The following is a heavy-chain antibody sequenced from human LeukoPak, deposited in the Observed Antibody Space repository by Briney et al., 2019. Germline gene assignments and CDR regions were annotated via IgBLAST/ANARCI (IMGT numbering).Heavy chain of an antibody. J-gene: IGHJ2*01. D-gene: IGHD3-22*01. V-gene: IGHV4-34*01. Sequence: PSETLSLTCAVYGGSFSGYYWSWIRQPPGKGLEWIGEINHSGNTNYNPSLKSRVTISVDTSKNQFSLKLSSVTAADTAVYYCARPLFYYDSSGYYRDWNFDLWGRGTLVTVSS. CDR3: ARPLFYYDSSGYYRDWNFDL. CDR1: GGSFSGYY. CDR2: INHSGNT.